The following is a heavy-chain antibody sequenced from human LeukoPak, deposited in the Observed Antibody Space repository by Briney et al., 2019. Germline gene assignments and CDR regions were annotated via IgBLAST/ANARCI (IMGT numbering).Heavy chain of an antibody. D-gene: IGHD5-24*01. CDR3: ARGGMATTYFDY. CDR2: INPSGGST. J-gene: IGHJ4*02. V-gene: IGHV1-46*01. Sequence: ASVKVSCKASGYTFTSYYMHWVRQAPGQGLEWMGIINPSGGSTSYAQKFQGRVTITADESTSTAYMELSSLRSEDTAVYYCARGGMATTYFDYWGQGTLVTVSS. CDR1: GYTFTSYY.